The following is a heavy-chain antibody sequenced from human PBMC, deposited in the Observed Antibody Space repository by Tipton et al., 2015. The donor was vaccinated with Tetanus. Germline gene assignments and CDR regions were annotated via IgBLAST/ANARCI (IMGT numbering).Heavy chain of an antibody. CDR1: GFTFSSYA. J-gene: IGHJ3*01. V-gene: IGHV3-23*01. D-gene: IGHD3-22*01. CDR2: ISGSGGST. Sequence: SLRLSCAASGFTFSSYAMSWVRQAPGKGLEWVSAISGSGGSTYYADSVKGRFTISRDNSKNTLYLQMNSLRAEDTAVYYCARPPMNYDGSGYYLAWGQGTMVSVSS. CDR3: ARPPMNYDGSGYYLA.